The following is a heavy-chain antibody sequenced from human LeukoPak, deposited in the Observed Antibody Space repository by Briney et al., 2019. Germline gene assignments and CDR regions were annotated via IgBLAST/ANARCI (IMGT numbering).Heavy chain of an antibody. CDR2: IYYSGST. CDR3: ARHRGYCSSTSCSYNWFDP. J-gene: IGHJ5*02. V-gene: IGHV4-59*08. D-gene: IGHD2-2*03. CDR1: GGSISSYY. Sequence: SETLSLTCTVSGGSISSYYRTWIRQPPGKGLEWIGYIYYSGSTKYNPSLKSRVTMSVDTSKNRFSLKLSSVTAADTAVYYCARHRGYCSSTSCSYNWFDPWGQGTLVTVSS.